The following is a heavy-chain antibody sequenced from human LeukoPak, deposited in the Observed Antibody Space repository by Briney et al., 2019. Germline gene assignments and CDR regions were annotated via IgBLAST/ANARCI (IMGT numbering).Heavy chain of an antibody. D-gene: IGHD3-3*01. CDR2: ISVSGGST. CDR3: AKVVTYYDFWSGRTSYYYYMDV. Sequence: GRSLRLSCAASGFTFSSYAMSSVRQAPGKRLEWVSAISVSGGSTYYADSVKGRFTISRDNSKNTLYLQMNSLRAEDTAVYYCAKVVTYYDFWSGRTSYYYYMDVWGKGTTVTVSS. V-gene: IGHV3-23*01. J-gene: IGHJ6*03. CDR1: GFTFSSYA.